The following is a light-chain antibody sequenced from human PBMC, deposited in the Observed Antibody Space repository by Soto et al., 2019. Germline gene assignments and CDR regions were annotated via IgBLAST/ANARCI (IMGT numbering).Light chain of an antibody. CDR1: QSVSSY. Sequence: EIVLTQSPAPLSLSPGARATLSCRASQSVSSYLAWYQQKPGQAHRLLIYDASNRATGIPARFSGSGSGTDFTLTISSREPEDFAVYYCRQRSNWRTWTFGQGTKVEIK. CDR2: DAS. V-gene: IGKV3-11*01. CDR3: RQRSNWRTWT. J-gene: IGKJ1*01.